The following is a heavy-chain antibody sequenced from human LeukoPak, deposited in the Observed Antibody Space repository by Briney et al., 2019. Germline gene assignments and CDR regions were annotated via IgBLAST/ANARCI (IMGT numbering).Heavy chain of an antibody. CDR3: ARALSGNTDFDY. J-gene: IGHJ4*02. CDR1: GGTFSSYA. D-gene: IGHD4-23*01. Sequence: SVNVSCKASGGTFSSYAISWVRQAPGQGLEWMGRIIPILGIANYAQKFQGRVTITADKSTSTAYMEPSSLRSEDTAVYYCARALSGNTDFDYWGQGTLVTVSS. V-gene: IGHV1-69*04. CDR2: IIPILGIA.